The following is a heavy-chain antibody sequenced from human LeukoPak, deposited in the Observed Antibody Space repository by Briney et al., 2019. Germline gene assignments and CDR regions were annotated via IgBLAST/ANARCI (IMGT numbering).Heavy chain of an antibody. CDR3: ARLRYFDWLAFDY. CDR1: GGSISSYY. Sequence: SETLSLTCTVSGGSISSYYWSWIRQPPGKGLEWIGYIYYSGSTNYNPSLKSRVTISVDTSKNQFSLKLSSVSAADTAVYYCARLRYFDWLAFDYWGQGTLVTVSS. J-gene: IGHJ4*02. V-gene: IGHV4-59*08. CDR2: IYYSGST. D-gene: IGHD3-9*01.